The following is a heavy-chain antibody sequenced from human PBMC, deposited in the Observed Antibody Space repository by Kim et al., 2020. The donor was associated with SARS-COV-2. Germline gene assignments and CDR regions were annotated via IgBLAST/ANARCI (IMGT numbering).Heavy chain of an antibody. J-gene: IGHJ4*02. CDR3: ARESYSSSPRGYYFDY. Sequence: GGSLRLSCAASGFTFSSYAMSWVRQAPGKGLEWVSAISGSGGSTYYADSVKGRFTISRDNSKNTLYLQMNSLRAEDTAVYYCARESYSSSPRGYYFDYWGQGTLVTVSS. CDR1: GFTFSSYA. CDR2: ISGSGGST. V-gene: IGHV3-23*01. D-gene: IGHD6-6*01.